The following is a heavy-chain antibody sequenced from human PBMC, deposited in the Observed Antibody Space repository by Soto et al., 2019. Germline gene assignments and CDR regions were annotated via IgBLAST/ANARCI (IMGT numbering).Heavy chain of an antibody. V-gene: IGHV4-59*01. CDR3: AREDKYSGSYSAAFDI. Sequence: SETLSLTCTVSGGSISSYYSSWIRQPPGKGLEWIGYIYYSGSTNYNPSLKSRVTISVDTSKNQFSLKLSSVTAADTAVYYCAREDKYSGSYSAAFDIWGQGTMVTVS. D-gene: IGHD1-26*01. J-gene: IGHJ3*02. CDR2: IYYSGST. CDR1: GGSISSYY.